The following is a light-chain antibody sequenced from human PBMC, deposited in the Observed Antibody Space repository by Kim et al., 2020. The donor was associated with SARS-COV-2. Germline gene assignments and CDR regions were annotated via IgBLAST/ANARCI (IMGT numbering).Light chain of an antibody. V-gene: IGLV2-14*04. CDR2: DVS. CDR3: SSYTSSSTPVV. Sequence: QSITISCTGTSSDVGGYNSVSWYQQHPGKAPKLMIYDVSKRPSGVSNRFSGSKSGNTASLTISGLQAEDEADYYCSSYTSSSTPVVFGGGTQLTVL. J-gene: IGLJ2*01. CDR1: SSDVGGYNS.